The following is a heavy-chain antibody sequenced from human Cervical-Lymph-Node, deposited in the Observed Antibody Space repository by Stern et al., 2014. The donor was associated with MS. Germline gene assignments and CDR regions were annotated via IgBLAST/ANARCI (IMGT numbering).Heavy chain of an antibody. Sequence: QVQLQESGPGLVKPSETLSLTCTVSGGSTSSYYWSWIRQPPGKGLEWIWYISSCGHTNYTPPLKSRFPISLDTTNNQFSLNRASVTAADTAVYYCARGYTTSSGRPDYWGQGTLVTVSS. D-gene: IGHD6-6*01. CDR3: ARGYTTSSGRPDY. CDR2: ISSCGHT. V-gene: IGHV4-4*08. J-gene: IGHJ4*02. CDR1: GGSTSSYY.